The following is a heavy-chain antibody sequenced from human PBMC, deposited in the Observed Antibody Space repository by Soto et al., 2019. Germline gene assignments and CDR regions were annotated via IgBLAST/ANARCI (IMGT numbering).Heavy chain of an antibody. CDR2: INSDGSSI. CDR1: GFTFNTW. Sequence: EVQLVESGGGSVQPGGSLRLSCAASGFTFNTWMHWVRQAPGRGLVWVSRINSDGSSITYADSVKGRFIISRDNANNMLYLQMFSLAAADTAVYYCTRGASGYGNFDYWGQGVLVTVSS. CDR3: TRGASGYGNFDY. D-gene: IGHD5-12*01. J-gene: IGHJ4*02. V-gene: IGHV3-74*01.